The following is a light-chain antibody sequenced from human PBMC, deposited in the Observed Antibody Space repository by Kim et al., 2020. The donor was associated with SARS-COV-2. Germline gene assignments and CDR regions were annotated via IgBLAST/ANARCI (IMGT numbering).Light chain of an antibody. V-gene: IGKV3-20*01. CDR3: HQYVNFPRT. Sequence: SPGERATLSCRASQSVTRNNLAWYQQKPGQAPRLLISGASNRATGIPDRFSGSGSGTVFTLTISRLEPEDFAVYYCHQYVNFPRTFGPGTKVDIK. CDR1: QSVTRNN. J-gene: IGKJ3*01. CDR2: GAS.